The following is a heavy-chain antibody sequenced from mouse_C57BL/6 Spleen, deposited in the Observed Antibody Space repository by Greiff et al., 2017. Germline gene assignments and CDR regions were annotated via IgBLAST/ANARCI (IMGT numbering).Heavy chain of an antibody. CDR2: FYPGDGDT. Sequence: QVQLQQSGPELVKPGASVKISCKASGYAFSSSWMNWVKQRPGKGLAWIGRFYPGDGDTNYNGKLKGKATLTAAKSSSTAYLQLSSLTSEDSAVYFCARDGGYGSSSDYWGQGTTLTVSS. CDR3: ARDGGYGSSSDY. CDR1: GYAFSSSW. V-gene: IGHV1-82*01. D-gene: IGHD1-1*01. J-gene: IGHJ2*01.